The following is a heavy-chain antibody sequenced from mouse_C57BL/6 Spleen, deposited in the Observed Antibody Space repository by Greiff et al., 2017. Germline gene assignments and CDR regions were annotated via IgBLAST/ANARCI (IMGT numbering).Heavy chain of an antibody. V-gene: IGHV5-17*01. CDR1: GFTFSDYG. Sequence: DVTLVESGGGLVKPGGSLKLSCAASGFTFSDYGMHWVRQAPEKGLEWVAYISSGSSTIYYADTVKGRFTISRANAKNTLFLQMTSLSSEDTAMYYCARRSPSSRWYFDVWGTGTTVTVSS. J-gene: IGHJ1*03. CDR2: ISSGSSTI. CDR3: ARRSPSSRWYFDV.